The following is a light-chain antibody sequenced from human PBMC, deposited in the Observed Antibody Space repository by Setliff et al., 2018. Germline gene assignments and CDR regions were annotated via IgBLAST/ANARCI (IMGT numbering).Light chain of an antibody. Sequence: EIVMTQSPATLSVSPGERATLSCRASQSVSGRLAWYQQKPGQPPRLLIYGASTRAPGIPARLSGSGSGTEFTLTISVLQSEDFAVYYCQQYNDWPPSYTFGQGTKVDIK. CDR1: QSVSGR. V-gene: IGKV3-15*01. CDR3: QQYNDWPPSYT. CDR2: GAS. J-gene: IGKJ2*01.